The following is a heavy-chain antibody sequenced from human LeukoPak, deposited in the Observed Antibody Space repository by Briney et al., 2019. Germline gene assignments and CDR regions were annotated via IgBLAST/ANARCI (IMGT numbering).Heavy chain of an antibody. J-gene: IGHJ3*01. CDR1: GFPFSSHA. CDR3: ATFTERENYHYTANL. D-gene: IGHD3-16*02. CDR2: ISNGKT. V-gene: IGHV3-23*01. Sequence: GGSLRLSCAASGFPFSSHAMSWVRQPPGKGLEWVAAISNGKTYYAESVRGRFDISRDNAKNTLYLQMNSLRAEDSAVYYCATFTERENYHYTANLWGQGAMVIVSS.